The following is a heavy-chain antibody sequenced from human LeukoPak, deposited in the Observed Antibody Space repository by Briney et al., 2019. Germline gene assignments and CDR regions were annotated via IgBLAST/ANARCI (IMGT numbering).Heavy chain of an antibody. CDR3: ARSITIFGVVIRNAEYFQH. Sequence: GASVKVSCKASGGTFSSYAISWVRQAPGQGLEWMGGIIPIFGTANYAQKFQGRVTITADESTSTAYMELSSLRSEDTAVYYCARSITIFGVVIRNAEYFQHWGQGTLVTVSS. V-gene: IGHV1-69*13. D-gene: IGHD3-3*01. CDR2: IIPIFGTA. CDR1: GGTFSSYA. J-gene: IGHJ1*01.